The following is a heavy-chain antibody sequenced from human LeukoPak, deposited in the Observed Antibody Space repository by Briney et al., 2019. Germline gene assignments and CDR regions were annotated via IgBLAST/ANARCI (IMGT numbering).Heavy chain of an antibody. CDR3: ALILGYCSSITLPDY. V-gene: IGHV2-70*11. Sequence: SGPTLVNPTQTLTLTCSFSGFSVNTSGMCVSWIRQPPGKALEWLARIDWDNDKYYSTSLKTRLTISKDTSKNQVVLTMTNMDPVDTATYYCALILGYCSSITLPDYWGQGTLVTVSS. J-gene: IGHJ4*02. CDR1: GFSVNTSGMC. D-gene: IGHD2-2*03. CDR2: IDWDNDK.